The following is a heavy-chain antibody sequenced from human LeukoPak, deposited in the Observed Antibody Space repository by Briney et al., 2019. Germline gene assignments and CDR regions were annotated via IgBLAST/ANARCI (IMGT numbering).Heavy chain of an antibody. Sequence: PSQTLSLTCTVSGGSISSGSYYWSWIRQPAGKGLEWIGRIYTSGSTNYNPSLKSRVTISVDTSKNQFPLKLSSVTAADTAVYYCARDLPAGIWGQGTMVTVSS. CDR2: IYTSGST. CDR3: ARDLPAGI. V-gene: IGHV4-61*02. CDR1: GGSISSGSYY. J-gene: IGHJ3*02.